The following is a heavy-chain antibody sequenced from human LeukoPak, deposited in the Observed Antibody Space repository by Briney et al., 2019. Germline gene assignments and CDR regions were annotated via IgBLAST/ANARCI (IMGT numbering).Heavy chain of an antibody. CDR2: ISTSSSSK. V-gene: IGHV3-21*01. CDR1: GFTFSSYR. Sequence: GGCLRLSCAVSGFTFSSYRMSWVRQAPGKGLEWVSSISTSSSSKYYADSVKGRFTISRDNAKNSLDLQMNSLRAEDTAVYYCARWDDLFLIDFWGQGTLVTVSS. CDR3: ARWDDLFLIDF. D-gene: IGHD3-9*01. J-gene: IGHJ4*02.